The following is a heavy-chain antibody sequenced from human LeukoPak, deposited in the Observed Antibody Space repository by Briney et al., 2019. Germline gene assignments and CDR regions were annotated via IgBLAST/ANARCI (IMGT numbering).Heavy chain of an antibody. CDR3: ARGPGRWELPVYFDY. J-gene: IGHJ4*02. CDR2: IYYSGST. V-gene: IGHV4-59*08. D-gene: IGHD1-26*01. Sequence: SETLSLTCTVSGGSISSYYWSWIRQPPGKGLEWMGYIYYSGSTNYNPSLKSRVTISVDTSKNQFSLKLSSVTAADTAVYYCARGPGRWELPVYFDYWGQGTLVTVSS. CDR1: GGSISSYY.